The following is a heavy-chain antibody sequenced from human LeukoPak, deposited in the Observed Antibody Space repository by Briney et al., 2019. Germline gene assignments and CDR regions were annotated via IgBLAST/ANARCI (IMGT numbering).Heavy chain of an antibody. D-gene: IGHD5-24*01. J-gene: IGHJ4*02. CDR3: ARDDILVAGRGMATILGGFNY. V-gene: IGHV4-4*07. CDR1: GGSISSYY. Sequence: SETLSLTCTVSGGSISSYYWSWIRQPAGKGLEWIGRIYTSGSTNYNPSLKSRVTMSVDTSKNQFSLKLSSVTAADTAVYYCARDDILVAGRGMATILGGFNYWGQGTLVTVSS. CDR2: IYTSGST.